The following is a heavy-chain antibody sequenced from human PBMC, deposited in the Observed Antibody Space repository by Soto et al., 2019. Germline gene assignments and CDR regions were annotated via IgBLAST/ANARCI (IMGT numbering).Heavy chain of an antibody. D-gene: IGHD6-25*01. CDR3: AKGGPEKRYYYYYMDV. V-gene: IGHV3-23*01. J-gene: IGHJ6*03. CDR2: ISGSGGST. CDR1: GFTFSSYA. Sequence: GGSLRLSCAASGFTFSSYAMSWVRQAPGKGLEWVSAISGSGGSTYYADSVKGRFTISRDNSKNTLYLQMNSLRAEDTAVYYCAKGGPEKRYYYYYMDVWGKGTTVTVSS.